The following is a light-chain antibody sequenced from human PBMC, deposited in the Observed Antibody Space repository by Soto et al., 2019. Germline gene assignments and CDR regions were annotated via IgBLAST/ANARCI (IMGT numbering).Light chain of an antibody. Sequence: EIVMTQSPGTLSLSPGDRATLSCRASQSVSSSYLAWYQQKPGQAPRLLIYGASSRATGIPDRFSGSGSGTDFTLTISRLEPEDFAVYYCQQYSSSFRTFGQGTKVDIK. J-gene: IGKJ1*01. CDR1: QSVSSSY. CDR3: QQYSSSFRT. CDR2: GAS. V-gene: IGKV3-20*01.